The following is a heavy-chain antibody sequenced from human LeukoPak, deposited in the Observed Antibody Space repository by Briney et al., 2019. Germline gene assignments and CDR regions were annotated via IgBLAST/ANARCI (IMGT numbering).Heavy chain of an antibody. J-gene: IGHJ4*02. V-gene: IGHV3-30-3*01. CDR2: ISYDGSNK. CDR1: GFTFSSYA. CDR3: ANLYCSSTSCFNY. Sequence: GGSLRLSCAASGFTFSSYAMHWVRQAPGKGLEWVAVISYDGSNKYYADSVKGRFTISRDNSKNTLYLQMNSLRAEDTAVYYCANLYCSSTSCFNYWGQGTLVTVSS. D-gene: IGHD2-2*01.